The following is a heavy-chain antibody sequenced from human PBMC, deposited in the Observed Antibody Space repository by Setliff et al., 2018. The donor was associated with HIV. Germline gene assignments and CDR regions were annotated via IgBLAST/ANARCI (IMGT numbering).Heavy chain of an antibody. Sequence: SETLSLTCTVSGGSISSGSYYWSWVRQPPGKGLEWIGEIYHSGSTNYNPSLKSRVTISVDKSKNQFSLKLSSVTAADTAVYYCAREGLPTPYYFDYWGQGTLVTVSS. V-gene: IGHV4-39*07. CDR2: IYHSGST. CDR1: GGSISSGSYY. CDR3: AREGLPTPYYFDY. J-gene: IGHJ4*02.